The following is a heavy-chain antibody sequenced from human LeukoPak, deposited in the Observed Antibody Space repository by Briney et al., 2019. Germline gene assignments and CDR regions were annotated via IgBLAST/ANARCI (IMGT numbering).Heavy chain of an antibody. J-gene: IGHJ4*02. CDR1: GYTFTSNH. CDR2: INPSGRST. CDR3: AREQGQVPGPLVVAGTYYFDY. V-gene: IGHV1-46*01. D-gene: IGHD2-15*01. Sequence: ASVKVSCKASGYTFTSNHIHWVRQAPGQGLEWMGIINPSGRSTNYAHKFQGRVTMTSDTSTSTVYMELSSLRSEDTAVYYCAREQGQVPGPLVVAGTYYFDYLGQGTLVTVSS.